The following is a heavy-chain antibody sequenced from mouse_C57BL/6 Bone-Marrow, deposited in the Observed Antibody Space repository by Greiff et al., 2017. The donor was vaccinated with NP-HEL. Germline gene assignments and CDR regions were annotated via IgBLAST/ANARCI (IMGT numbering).Heavy chain of an antibody. Sequence: EVMLVESGGGLVKPGGSLKLSCAASGFTFSDYGMHWVRQAPEKGLEWVAYISSGSSTIYSADTVKGRFTISRDNTKKPLFLQMTSLRSENTAMYYCARAYGEFAYWGQGTLVTVSA. CDR3: ARAYGEFAY. J-gene: IGHJ3*01. CDR2: ISSGSSTI. CDR1: GFTFSDYG. D-gene: IGHD6-5*01. V-gene: IGHV5-17*01.